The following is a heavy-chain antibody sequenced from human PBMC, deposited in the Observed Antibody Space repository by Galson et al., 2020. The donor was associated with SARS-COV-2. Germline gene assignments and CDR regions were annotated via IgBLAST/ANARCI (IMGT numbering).Heavy chain of an antibody. Sequence: ASETLSLTCTVSGVTILNHYRRWIRQPPGKGLELVGDMSYSWSPKYNPSLNSRLTTSVDTAKNQFSLKLRSVTAADTAVYFCARLSYGSSTYYNQYLGFWGQGILVTVSS. CDR3: ARLSYGSSTYYNQYLGF. CDR2: MSYSWSP. D-gene: IGHD3-22*01. CDR1: GVTILNHY. J-gene: IGHJ4*02. V-gene: IGHV4-59*08.